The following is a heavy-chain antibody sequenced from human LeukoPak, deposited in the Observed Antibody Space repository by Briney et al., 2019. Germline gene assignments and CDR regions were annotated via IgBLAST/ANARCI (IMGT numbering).Heavy chain of an antibody. CDR3: AKGASDYDFWSGYYTFDY. Sequence: GGSLRLSCAASGFTFSSYAMSWVRQAPGKGLEWVSAISGSGGSTYYADSVKGRFTISRDNSKNTLYLQMNSLRAEDTAVYYCAKGASDYDFWSGYYTFDYWGQGTLVTVSS. D-gene: IGHD3-3*01. CDR1: GFTFSSYA. CDR2: ISGSGGST. V-gene: IGHV3-23*01. J-gene: IGHJ4*02.